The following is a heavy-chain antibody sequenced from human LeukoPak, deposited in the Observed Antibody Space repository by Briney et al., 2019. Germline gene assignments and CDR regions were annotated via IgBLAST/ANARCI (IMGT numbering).Heavy chain of an antibody. J-gene: IGHJ3*02. V-gene: IGHV3-30*02. CDR3: ARGGYYDIFSDAFDI. Sequence: PGGSLRLSCAASGFTFSSYGMHWVRQAPGKGLEWVAFIRYDGSNKYYADSVKGRFTISRDNSKHTLYLHVNSLRPEDTAVYYCARGGYYDIFSDAFDIWGQGTMVTVSS. CDR1: GFTFSSYG. CDR2: IRYDGSNK. D-gene: IGHD3-9*01.